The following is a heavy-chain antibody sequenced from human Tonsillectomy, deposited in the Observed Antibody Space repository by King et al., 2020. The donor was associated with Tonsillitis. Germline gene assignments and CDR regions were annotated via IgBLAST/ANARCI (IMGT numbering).Heavy chain of an antibody. CDR1: GFTFSSYG. J-gene: IGHJ2*01. CDR2: IRYDGSNK. V-gene: IGHV3-30*02. CDR3: AKGGDILLCFGELQAPNWYFDL. Sequence: VQLVESGGGVVQPGGSLRLSCAASGFTFSSYGMHWVRQAPGKGLEWVAFIRYDGSNKYYADSVKGRFTISRDNSKNTLYLQMNSLRAEDTAVYYCAKGGDILLCFGELQAPNWYFDLWGRGTLVTVSS. D-gene: IGHD3-10*01.